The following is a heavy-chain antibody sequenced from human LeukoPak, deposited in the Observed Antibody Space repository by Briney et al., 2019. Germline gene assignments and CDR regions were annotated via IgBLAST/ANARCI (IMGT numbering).Heavy chain of an antibody. CDR2: ISSSGSTM. D-gene: IGHD5-12*01. V-gene: IGHV3-11*01. J-gene: IGHJ4*02. CDR1: GFIFSDYY. CDR3: ARDPGSGYEEHFDY. Sequence: GGSLRLSCAASGFIFSDYYMSWIRQAPGKGLEWVSYISSSGSTMYYTDSVKGRFTISRDNAKDSLYLQTNSLRAEDTAVYYCARDPGSGYEEHFDYWGQGTLVTVSS.